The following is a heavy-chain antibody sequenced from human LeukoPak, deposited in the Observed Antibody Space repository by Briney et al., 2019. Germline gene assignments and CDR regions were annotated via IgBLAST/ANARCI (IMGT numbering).Heavy chain of an antibody. V-gene: IGHV4-39*07. CDR2: IYYTGGT. D-gene: IGHD6-19*01. CDR1: GGSISSSTHY. CDR3: ARLNSKGYLEQWLVPYGMDV. J-gene: IGHJ6*02. Sequence: PSETLSLTCTVSGGSISSSTHYWGWIRQPPGKGLEWIGSIYYTGGTYYNPSLKSRVTISVDTSKNQFSLKLSSVTAADTAVYYCARLNSKGYLEQWLVPYGMDVWGQGTTVTVSS.